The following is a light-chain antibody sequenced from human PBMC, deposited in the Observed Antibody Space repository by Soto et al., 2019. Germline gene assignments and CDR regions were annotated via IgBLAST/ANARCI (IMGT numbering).Light chain of an antibody. CDR2: EVN. J-gene: IGLJ2*01. CDR1: SSDIGGYNY. CDR3: SSYTTGTTLIV. Sequence: QSVLTQPASVSGSPGQSITISCTGTSSDIGGYNYVSWYQQHPDKAPKLMIYEVNNRPSGVSSRFSGSKSGNTASLTISGLQAEDEADYYCSSYTTGTTLIVFGGGTKVTVL. V-gene: IGLV2-14*01.